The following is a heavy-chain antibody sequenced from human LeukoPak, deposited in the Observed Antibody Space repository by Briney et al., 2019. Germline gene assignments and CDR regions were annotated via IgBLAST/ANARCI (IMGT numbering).Heavy chain of an antibody. V-gene: IGHV1-46*01. CDR3: AREGNVDIVATIDFDY. Sequence: ASVKVSCKASGYTFTSYYMHWVRQAPGQGLEWMRIINPSGGSTYYAQKFQGRVTMTRDTSTSTVYMELSSLRSEDTAVYYCAREGNVDIVATIDFDYWGQGTLVAVSS. CDR2: INPSGGST. CDR1: GYTFTSYY. D-gene: IGHD5-12*01. J-gene: IGHJ4*02.